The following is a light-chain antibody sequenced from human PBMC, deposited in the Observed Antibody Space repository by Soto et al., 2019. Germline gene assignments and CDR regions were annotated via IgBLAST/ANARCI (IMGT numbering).Light chain of an antibody. CDR2: DAS. CDR1: QSIHRW. V-gene: IGKV1-5*01. Sequence: DIQMTQSPSTLSASVGDRVSITCRASQSIHRWLAWYQQNPGKAPKLLIYDASSLPSVVPSRFSGSVSATEFTLTISILQPDDFGSYYSQRYNNYSLTFGQGTKLEIK. CDR3: QRYNNYSLT. J-gene: IGKJ2*01.